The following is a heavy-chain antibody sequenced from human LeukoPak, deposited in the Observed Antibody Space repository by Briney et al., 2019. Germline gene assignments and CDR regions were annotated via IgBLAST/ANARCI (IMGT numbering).Heavy chain of an antibody. D-gene: IGHD3-9*01. Sequence: SETLSLTCTVSGGSISSYFWSWIRQPPGKGLEWIGYIYYSGSTNYNPSLKSRVIISVDTSKNQFSLILSSVTAADTAVYYCATLRYFDWLLPTFDYWGQGTLVTVSS. CDR3: ATLRYFDWLLPTFDY. CDR2: IYYSGST. J-gene: IGHJ4*02. CDR1: GGSISSYF. V-gene: IGHV4-59*08.